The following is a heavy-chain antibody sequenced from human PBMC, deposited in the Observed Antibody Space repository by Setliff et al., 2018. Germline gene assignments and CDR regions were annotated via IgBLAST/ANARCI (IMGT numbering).Heavy chain of an antibody. Sequence: PGGSLRLSCSASGFTFRIYWMSWVRQVPGKGLEWVASIKGDDSERYYVDSVEGRFTVSRDNAMNSLYLQMDSLRVDDTAVYYCASIDWGENFYNMDVWGKGTTVTV. J-gene: IGHJ6*03. V-gene: IGHV3-7*01. CDR3: ASIDWGENFYNMDV. D-gene: IGHD7-27*01. CDR2: IKGDDSER. CDR1: GFTFRIYW.